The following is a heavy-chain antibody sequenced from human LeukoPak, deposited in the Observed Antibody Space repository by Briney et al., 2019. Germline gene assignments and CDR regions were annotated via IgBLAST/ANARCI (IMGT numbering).Heavy chain of an antibody. D-gene: IGHD6-13*01. J-gene: IGHJ5*02. V-gene: IGHV4-34*01. CDR1: GGSFSGYY. CDR3: ASSTRYSSSWYPFDP. Sequence: SETLSLTCAVYGGSFSGYYWSWIRQPPGKGLEWIGEINHSGSTNYNPSLKSRVTISVDTSKNQFSLKLSSVTAADTAVYYCASSTRYSSSWYPFDPWGQGTLVTVSS. CDR2: INHSGST.